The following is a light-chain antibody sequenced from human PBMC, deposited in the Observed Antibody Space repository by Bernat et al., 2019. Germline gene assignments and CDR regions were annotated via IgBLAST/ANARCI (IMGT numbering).Light chain of an antibody. V-gene: IGLV2-11*01. CDR2: DFS. J-gene: IGLJ3*02. CDR1: SSDVGGYKY. Sequence: QSALTQPRSVSGSPGQSVTISCTGTSSDVGGYKYVSWYQHQPDKAPKLMIYDFSKRPSGVPDRFSGARSGNTASLTISGLQAEDEADYHCCAHAGRFTWVFGGGTRLTVL. CDR3: CAHAGRFTWV.